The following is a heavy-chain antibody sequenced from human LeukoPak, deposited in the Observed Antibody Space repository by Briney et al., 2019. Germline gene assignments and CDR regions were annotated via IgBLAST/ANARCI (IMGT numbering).Heavy chain of an antibody. CDR2: ITGSSDYI. CDR3: AKFKGHYGDSEYYFDS. D-gene: IGHD3-10*01. J-gene: IGHJ4*02. CDR1: GFTFSRYS. V-gene: IGHV3-21*01. Sequence: GGSLRLSCAASGFTFSRYSVNWVRQAPGKGLEWVSCITGSSDYIFYADSVRGRFTISRDNAKNSLFLQMNSLRAEDTAVYYCAKFKGHYGDSEYYFDSWGQGTLVTVSS.